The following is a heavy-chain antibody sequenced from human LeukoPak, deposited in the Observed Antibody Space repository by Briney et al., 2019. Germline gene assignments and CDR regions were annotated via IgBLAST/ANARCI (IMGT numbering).Heavy chain of an antibody. CDR2: IYHSGST. V-gene: IGHV4-38-2*01. CDR1: GYSISSGYY. D-gene: IGHD3-22*01. Sequence: SETLSLTCAVSGYSISSGYYWGWIRQPPGKGLEWIGSIYHSGSTYYNPSLKSRVTISVDTSKNQFSLKLSSVTAADTAVYYCAGNYYDNIYRPFWGQGTMVTVSS. CDR3: AGNYYDNIYRPF. J-gene: IGHJ3*01.